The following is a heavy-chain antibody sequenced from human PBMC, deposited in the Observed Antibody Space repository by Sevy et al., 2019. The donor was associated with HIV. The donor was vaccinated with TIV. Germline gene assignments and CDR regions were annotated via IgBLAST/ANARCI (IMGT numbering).Heavy chain of an antibody. V-gene: IGHV3-7*01. CDR1: GFTFSSYW. CDR3: ARWRGAQSEFDY. D-gene: IGHD3-3*01. Sequence: GGSLRLSCAASGFTFSSYWMSWVRQAPGKGLEWVADIKKDRSVKLYADAVKGRFTISRDNAENSVDLQMKSLRAEDTAVYFCARWRGAQSEFDYWGQGTRVTVSS. CDR2: IKKDRSVK. J-gene: IGHJ4*02.